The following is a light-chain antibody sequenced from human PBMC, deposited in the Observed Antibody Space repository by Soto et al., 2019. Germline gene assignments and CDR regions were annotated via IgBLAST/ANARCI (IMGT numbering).Light chain of an antibody. Sequence: MRQSPATLSVSPGEGGTPPFRARQGICDPLACYQHKPGQTPRLLIYDTSTRATGVPTRFSGSRSGAEFTLTINSMQYEDFAVYYCQQYNSWPLTFGGGTKVEIK. CDR2: DTS. V-gene: IGKV3-15*01. J-gene: IGKJ4*02. CDR1: QGICDP. CDR3: QQYNSWPLT.